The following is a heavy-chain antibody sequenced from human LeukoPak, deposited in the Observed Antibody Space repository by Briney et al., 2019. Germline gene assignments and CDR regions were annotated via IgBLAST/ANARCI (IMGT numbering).Heavy chain of an antibody. V-gene: IGHV4-4*07. J-gene: IGHJ4*02. D-gene: IGHD3-10*01. Sequence: SETLSLTCTVSGGSISSYYWSWIRQPAGKGLEWIGRIYTSGSTNYNPSLKSRVTMSADTSKNQFSLKLSSVTAADTAVYYCARGAYYYGSGKIFDYWGQGTLVTVSS. CDR2: IYTSGST. CDR1: GGSISSYY. CDR3: ARGAYYYGSGKIFDY.